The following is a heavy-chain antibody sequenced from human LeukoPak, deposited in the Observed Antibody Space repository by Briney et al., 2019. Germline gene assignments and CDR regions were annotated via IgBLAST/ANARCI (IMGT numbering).Heavy chain of an antibody. D-gene: IGHD5-12*01. V-gene: IGHV1-18*01. CDR2: ISAYNGNT. CDR3: ARDVDIVAYEPMGY. CDR1: GYTFTSYG. J-gene: IGHJ4*02. Sequence: PGASVKVSCKASGYTFTSYGISWVRQAPGQGLEWMGWISAYNGNTNYAQKLQGRVTMTTDTSTSTAYMELRSLRSDDTAVYYCARDVDIVAYEPMGYWGQGTLVTVSS.